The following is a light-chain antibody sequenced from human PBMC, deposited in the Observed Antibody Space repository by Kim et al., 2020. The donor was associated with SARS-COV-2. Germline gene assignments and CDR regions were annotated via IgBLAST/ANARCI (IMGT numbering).Light chain of an antibody. V-gene: IGKV1D-16*01. Sequence: DIQMTQSPPSLSASVGDRVTITCRASQGIGSRLVWYQQKPEKAPKSLIYAASTLQSGVPSRFSGSRSGSDFTLTITSLQPEDSATYYCQQYYNYPITFGQGTRLEIK. CDR1: QGIGSR. CDR2: AAS. J-gene: IGKJ5*01. CDR3: QQYYNYPIT.